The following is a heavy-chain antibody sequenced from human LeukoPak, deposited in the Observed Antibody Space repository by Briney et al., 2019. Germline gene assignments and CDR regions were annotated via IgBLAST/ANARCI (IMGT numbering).Heavy chain of an antibody. CDR1: GYTFTSYW. D-gene: IGHD3-22*01. CDR3: ARQGGSYYDSSGYYYFDY. CDR2: IYPGDSDT. V-gene: IGHV5-51*01. Sequence: ASVKSSCKASGYTFTSYWIGWVREMPGKGLEWMGIIYPGDSDTRYSPSFQGQVTISADKSISTAYLQWSSLKASDTAMYYCARQGGSYYDSSGYYYFDYWGQGTLVTVSS. J-gene: IGHJ4*02.